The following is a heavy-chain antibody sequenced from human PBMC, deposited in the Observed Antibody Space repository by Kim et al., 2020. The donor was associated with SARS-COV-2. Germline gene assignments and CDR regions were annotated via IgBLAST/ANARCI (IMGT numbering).Heavy chain of an antibody. D-gene: IGHD5-18*01. CDR3: ARGFGEPSYTAMVTGLGYYGMDV. J-gene: IGHJ6*02. V-gene: IGHV1-69*13. Sequence: SVKVSCKASGGTFSSYAISWVRQAPGQGLEWMGGIIPIFGTANYAQKFQGRVTITADESTSTAYMELSSLRSEDTAVYYCARGFGEPSYTAMVTGLGYYGMDVWGQGTTVTVSS. CDR2: IIPIFGTA. CDR1: GGTFSSYA.